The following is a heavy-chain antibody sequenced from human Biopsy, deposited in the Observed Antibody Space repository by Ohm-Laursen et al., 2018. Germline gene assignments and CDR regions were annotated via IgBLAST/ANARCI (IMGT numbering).Heavy chain of an antibody. Sequence: SETLSLTWSVSGGSIYNFFWSWIRRPPGKGLEWIGYIYYSGSTNYNPSLKSRVTISVDRSKNHFSLELSSVTAADTAAYYCARVGVGAPSIDYFDSWGQGALVTVSS. D-gene: IGHD1-26*01. CDR3: ARVGVGAPSIDYFDS. CDR1: GGSIYNFF. V-gene: IGHV4-59*01. J-gene: IGHJ4*02. CDR2: IYYSGST.